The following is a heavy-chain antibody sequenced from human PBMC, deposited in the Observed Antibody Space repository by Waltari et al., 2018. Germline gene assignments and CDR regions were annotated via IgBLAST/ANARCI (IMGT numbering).Heavy chain of an antibody. CDR1: GGSISSYY. J-gene: IGHJ3*02. V-gene: IGHV4-59*01. Sequence: QVQLQESGPGLVQPSETLSLTCAVSGGSISSYYWSWIRQPPGKGLEWIGCTHYSGDTNYNPSLKSRVPISLDTSQNQFSLKLSSVTAADTAVYYCARATIFGIVIDAFDIWGQGTMVTVSS. CDR3: ARATIFGIVIDAFDI. D-gene: IGHD3-3*01. CDR2: THYSGDT.